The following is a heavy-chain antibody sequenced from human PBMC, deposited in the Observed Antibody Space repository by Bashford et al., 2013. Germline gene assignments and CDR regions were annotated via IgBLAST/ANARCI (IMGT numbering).Heavy chain of an antibody. D-gene: IGHD3-10*01. CDR1: GGSISSGGYY. CDR2: IYYSGST. CDR3: ARRTITMVRGVISGDWFDP. Sequence: SSETLSLTCTVSGGSISSGGYYWSWIRQHPGKGLEWIGYIYYSGSTYYNPSLKSRVTISVDTSKNQFSLKLSSVTAADTAVYYCARRTITMVRGVISGDWFDPWGQGTLVTVSS. J-gene: IGHJ5*02. V-gene: IGHV4-31*03.